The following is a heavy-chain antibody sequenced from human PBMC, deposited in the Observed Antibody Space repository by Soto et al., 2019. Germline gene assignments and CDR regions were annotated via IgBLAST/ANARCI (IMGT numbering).Heavy chain of an antibody. CDR3: ERRTSRGLLTYYYGMDV. D-gene: IGHD3-10*01. V-gene: IGHV1-69*13. CDR2: IIPIFGTA. CDR1: GGTFSSYA. Sequence: SVKVSCKASGGTFSSYAISWVRQAPGQGLEWMGGIIPIFGTANYAQKFQGRVTITADESTSTAYMELSSLRSEDTAVYYCERRTSRGLLTYYYGMDVWGQGTTVTVSS. J-gene: IGHJ6*02.